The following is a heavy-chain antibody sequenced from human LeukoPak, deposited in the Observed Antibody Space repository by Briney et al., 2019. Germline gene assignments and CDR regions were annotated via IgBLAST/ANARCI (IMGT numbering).Heavy chain of an antibody. D-gene: IGHD6-19*01. V-gene: IGHV1-8*01. CDR1: GYTFTSYD. CDR2: MNPNSGNT. J-gene: IGHJ6*02. CDR3: ARGLHSGWYRYYYYGMDV. Sequence: ASVKVSCKASGYTFTSYDINWVRQATGQGLEWMVWMNPNSGNTGYAQKFQGRVTMTRNTSISTAYMELSSLRSEDTAVYYCARGLHSGWYRYYYYGMDVWGQGTTVTVSS.